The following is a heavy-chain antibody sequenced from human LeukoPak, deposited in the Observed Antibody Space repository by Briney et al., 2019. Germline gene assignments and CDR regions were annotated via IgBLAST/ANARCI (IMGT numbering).Heavy chain of an antibody. D-gene: IGHD3-3*01. CDR1: GYTFTSYY. CDR3: ARVFYDFWSGGHFDY. V-gene: IGHV1-46*01. Sequence: VSVKVSCKASGYTFTSYYMHWVRQAPGQGLEWMGIINPSGGSTSYAQKFQGRVTMTRDMSTSTVYMELSSLRSEDTAVYYCARVFYDFWSGGHFDYWGQGTLVTVSS. J-gene: IGHJ4*02. CDR2: INPSGGST.